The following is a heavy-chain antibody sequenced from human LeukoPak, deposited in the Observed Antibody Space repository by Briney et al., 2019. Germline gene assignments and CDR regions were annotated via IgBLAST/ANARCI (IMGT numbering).Heavy chain of an antibody. J-gene: IGHJ5*02. CDR3: ARQRRGYSYGYGWFDP. CDR1: GGSFSGYY. V-gene: IGHV4-59*08. D-gene: IGHD5-18*01. Sequence: SETLSLTCAVYGGSFSGYYWSWIRQPPGKGLEWIGYIYYSGSTNYNPSLKSRVTISVDTSKNQFSLKLSSVTAADTAVYYCARQRRGYSYGYGWFDPWGQGTLVTVSS. CDR2: IYYSGST.